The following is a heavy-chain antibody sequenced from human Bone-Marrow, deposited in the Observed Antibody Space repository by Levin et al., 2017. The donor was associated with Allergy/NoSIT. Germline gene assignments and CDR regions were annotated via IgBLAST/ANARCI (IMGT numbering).Heavy chain of an antibody. Sequence: SETLSLTCTVSGGSISSTSYYWGWIRQPPGKGLEWIGTIYYSGNTYYNPSLKSRLTISVDTSTNQFSLRLSPVTAADTAVYYCARLTGKNYYYMDVWGKGTTVTVSS. D-gene: IGHD4-23*01. CDR1: GGSISSTSYY. CDR3: ARLTGKNYYYMDV. CDR2: IYYSGNT. V-gene: IGHV4-39*01. J-gene: IGHJ6*03.